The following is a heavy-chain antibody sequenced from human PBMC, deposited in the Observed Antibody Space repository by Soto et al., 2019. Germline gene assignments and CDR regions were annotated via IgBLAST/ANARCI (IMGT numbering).Heavy chain of an antibody. CDR2: INPNSGGT. CDR1: GYTFTGYY. J-gene: IGHJ4*02. CDR3: ARDPKYYYDSSGYYGPPDY. V-gene: IGHV1-2*02. Sequence: ASVKVSCKASGYTFTGYYMHWVRQAPGRGLEWMGWINPNSGGTNYAQKFQGRVTMTRDTSISTAYMELSRLRSDDTAVYYCARDPKYYYDSSGYYGPPDYWGQGTLVTVSS. D-gene: IGHD3-22*01.